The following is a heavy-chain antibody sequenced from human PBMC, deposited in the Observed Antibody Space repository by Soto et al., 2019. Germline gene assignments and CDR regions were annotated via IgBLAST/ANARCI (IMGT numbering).Heavy chain of an antibody. V-gene: IGHV1-46*01. CDR2: INPSGGST. Sequence: QVQLVQSGAEVKKPGASVKVSCKASGYTFTSYYMHWGLQAPGQGLEWMGIINPSGGSTSYAQKFQGRVTMTRDTSTSTVYMELSSLRSEDTAVYYCARVYCSGGSCYGIDYWGQGTLVTVSS. CDR3: ARVYCSGGSCYGIDY. D-gene: IGHD2-15*01. J-gene: IGHJ4*02. CDR1: GYTFTSYY.